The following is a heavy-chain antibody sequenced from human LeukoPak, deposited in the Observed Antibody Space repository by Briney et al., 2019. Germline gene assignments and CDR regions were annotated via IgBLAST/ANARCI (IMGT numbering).Heavy chain of an antibody. V-gene: IGHV3-21*01. Sequence: GGSLRLSCAASGFTFSDYSMNWVRQAPGKGLEWVASISRTSRHVYYADSVKGRFTISRDNAKNSLYLQMNSLRAEDTAVYYCARVVPSGNAYYYDSSGYYHLDSWGQGTLVTVSS. D-gene: IGHD3-22*01. CDR2: ISRTSRHV. CDR3: ARVVPSGNAYYYDSSGYYHLDS. CDR1: GFTFSDYS. J-gene: IGHJ4*02.